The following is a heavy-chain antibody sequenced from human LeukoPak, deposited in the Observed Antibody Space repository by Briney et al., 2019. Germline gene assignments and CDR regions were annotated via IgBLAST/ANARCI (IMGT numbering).Heavy chain of an antibody. V-gene: IGHV3-21*01. CDR3: ARNSEGY. Sequence: PGGSLRLSCAASGFTFSSYNMNWVRPAPGKGLEWVSSISGSSSNIYYADSVKGRFTTSRDNAKNSLYLQMNSLRGEDTAVYYCARNSEGYWGQGTLVTVSS. J-gene: IGHJ4*02. CDR2: ISGSSSNI. D-gene: IGHD2-21*01. CDR1: GFTFSSYN.